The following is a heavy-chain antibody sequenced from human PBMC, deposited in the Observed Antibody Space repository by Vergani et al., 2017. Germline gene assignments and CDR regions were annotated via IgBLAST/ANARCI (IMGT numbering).Heavy chain of an antibody. D-gene: IGHD1-14*01. J-gene: IGHJ6*02. V-gene: IGHV1-2*05. CDR2: INPHSGGT. Sequence: QVQLVQSGAEVKKPGASVKVSCKASGYIFTAYYMHWVRQAPGQGLEWMGRINPHSGGTNYAQKFQGRVTMTRETSISTAYMELSRLLSDDTVAYYCARGGYNNRRDYGMYVWGQGTTVTVSS. CDR3: ARGGYNNRRDYGMYV. CDR1: GYIFTAYY.